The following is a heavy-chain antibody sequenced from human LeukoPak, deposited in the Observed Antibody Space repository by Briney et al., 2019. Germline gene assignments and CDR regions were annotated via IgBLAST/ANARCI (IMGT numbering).Heavy chain of an antibody. CDR2: ISAYNGNT. V-gene: IGHV1-18*01. CDR1: GYTFTSYG. Sequence: ASVTVSCKASGYTFTSYGISWVRQAPGQGLEWMGWISAYNGNTNYAQKLQGRITMTTDTSTSTAYMELRSLRSDDTAVYYCAIVLAAAGTFDYWGQGTLVTVSS. D-gene: IGHD6-13*01. J-gene: IGHJ4*02. CDR3: AIVLAAAGTFDY.